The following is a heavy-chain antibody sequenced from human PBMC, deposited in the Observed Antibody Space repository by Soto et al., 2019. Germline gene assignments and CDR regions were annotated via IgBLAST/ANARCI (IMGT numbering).Heavy chain of an antibody. CDR2: INHSGST. V-gene: IGHV4-34*01. CDR1: GGSFSGYY. D-gene: IGHD1-26*01. CDR3: AREGIVGARIPYYYYYGMDV. Sequence: SETLSLTCAVYGGSFSGYYWSWIRQPPGKGLEWIGEINHSGSTNYNPSLKSRVTISVDTSKNQFSLKLSSVTAADTAVYYCAREGIVGARIPYYYYYGMDVWGQGTTVTVSS. J-gene: IGHJ6*02.